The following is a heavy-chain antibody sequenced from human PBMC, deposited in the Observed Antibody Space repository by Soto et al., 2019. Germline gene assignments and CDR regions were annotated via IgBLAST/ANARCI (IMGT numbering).Heavy chain of an antibody. V-gene: IGHV1-2*04. Sequence: EASVKVSCKASGYTFPGYFMHWVRQAPGQGLEWMGWINPNSGGTNYAQKFQGWVTMTRDTSISTAYMELSRLRSDDTAVYYCARADTGMISATLAGNSYYYGMDVWGQGTTVTVSS. J-gene: IGHJ6*02. CDR1: GYTFPGYF. CDR2: INPNSGGT. CDR3: ARADTGMISATLAGNSYYYGMDV. D-gene: IGHD5-18*01.